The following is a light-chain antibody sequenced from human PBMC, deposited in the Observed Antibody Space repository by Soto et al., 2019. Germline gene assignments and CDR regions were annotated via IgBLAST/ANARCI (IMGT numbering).Light chain of an antibody. V-gene: IGKV1-6*01. CDR3: LQDNDYPLT. Sequence: AIQMTQSPSSLSASVGDRVTITCRASQGIRDEVGWYQQRPGEAPRLLIYGTSNLQGGVPSRFSGCGSGTEFTLTISGLQPEDFATYYCLQDNDYPLTFGQGTKVEIK. CDR2: GTS. CDR1: QGIRDE. J-gene: IGKJ1*01.